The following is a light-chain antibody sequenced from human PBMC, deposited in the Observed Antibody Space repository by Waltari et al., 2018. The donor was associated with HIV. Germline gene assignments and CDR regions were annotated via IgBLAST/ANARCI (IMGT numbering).Light chain of an antibody. CDR2: TTS. CDR1: QSINTY. J-gene: IGKJ1*01. CDR3: QQSFNNPRA. V-gene: IGKV1-39*01. Sequence: DIQMTQSPSSLSASVGDRVTISCRASQSINTYLNWYLQKPGEAPKLLIYTTSTLQSGVPSRFSGSGSGTDFTLTISSLQPEDFATYYCQQSFNNPRAFGQGTKVEI.